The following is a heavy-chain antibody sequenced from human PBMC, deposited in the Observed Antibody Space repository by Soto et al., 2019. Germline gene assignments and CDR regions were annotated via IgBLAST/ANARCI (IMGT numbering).Heavy chain of an antibody. J-gene: IGHJ4*02. CDR2: LDYSGGT. V-gene: IGHV4-39*01. Sequence: SETLSLTCTVSGGSISSTSYHWVWIRQPPGKGLEWIGSLDYSGGTFYNPSLKSRVTISADTSKNQFSLKVNSVTAADTAVYYCARNHYDGSGLYYWGQGTLVTVSS. D-gene: IGHD3-22*01. CDR1: GGSISSTSYH. CDR3: ARNHYDGSGLYY.